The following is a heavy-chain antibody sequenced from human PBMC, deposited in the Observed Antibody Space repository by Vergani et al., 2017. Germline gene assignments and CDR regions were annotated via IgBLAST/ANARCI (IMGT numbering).Heavy chain of an antibody. V-gene: IGHV4-39*01. CDR2: IYYSGST. J-gene: IGHJ5*02. CDR1: GASIRSSNYY. D-gene: IGHD6-19*01. CDR3: AGHSTVEWLVKLGWIDP. Sequence: QLQLQESGPGLVKPSATLSLTCSVSGASIRSSNYYWGWIRPPPGKGLEWIASIYYSGSTYYNPSLKSRVTISVDTSKNQFSLKRSSVTAAETAVYFCAGHSTVEWLVKLGWIDPWGQGILVTVSS.